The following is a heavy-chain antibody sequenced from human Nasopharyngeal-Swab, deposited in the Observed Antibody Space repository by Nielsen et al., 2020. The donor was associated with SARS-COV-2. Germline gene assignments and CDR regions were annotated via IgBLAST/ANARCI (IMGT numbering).Heavy chain of an antibody. CDR1: GFTFSVYY. Sequence: LKISCAASGFTFSVYYMSWIRQAPGKGLEWVSYISSSGSTIYYADSVKGRFTISRDNAKNSLYLQMNSLRAEDTAVYYCARDAEYYYGSGTPYYYGMDVWGQGTTVTVSS. CDR2: ISSSGSTI. J-gene: IGHJ6*02. CDR3: ARDAEYYYGSGTPYYYGMDV. V-gene: IGHV3-11*01. D-gene: IGHD3-10*01.